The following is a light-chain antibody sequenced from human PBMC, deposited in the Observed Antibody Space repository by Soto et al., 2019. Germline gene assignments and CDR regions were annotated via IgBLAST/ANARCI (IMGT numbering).Light chain of an antibody. J-gene: IGLJ3*02. CDR1: SSDVGGYNY. Sequence: QSALTQPASVSGSPGQSITISCTGTSSDVGGYNYVSWYQQHPGKATNLMIYDVSNRPSGVSNFSAGSYAGNTASLTIAGRQADEEDDYYCRSYTSISTLVFGGGTKLTVL. CDR3: RSYTSISTLV. V-gene: IGLV2-14*01. CDR2: DVS.